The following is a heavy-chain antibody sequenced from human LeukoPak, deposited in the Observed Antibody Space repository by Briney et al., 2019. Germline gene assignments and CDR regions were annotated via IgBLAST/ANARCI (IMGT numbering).Heavy chain of an antibody. CDR1: GGTFSSYA. D-gene: IGHD3-10*01. CDR2: IIPIFGTA. J-gene: IGHJ4*02. CDR3: GYGSGSYYNGIDY. V-gene: IGHV1-69*13. Sequence: ASVKVSCKASGGTFSSYAISWVRQAPGQGLEWMGGIIPIFGTANYAQKYQGRVTISADESTSTAYMELSSLRSEDTAVYYCGYGSGSYYNGIDYWGQGTLVTVSS.